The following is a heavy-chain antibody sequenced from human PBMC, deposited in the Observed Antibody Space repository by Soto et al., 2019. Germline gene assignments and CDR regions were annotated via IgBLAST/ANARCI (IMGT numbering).Heavy chain of an antibody. D-gene: IGHD2-21*02. CDR1: GFTFSRYG. Sequence: QVQLVVSGGGMVQPGRSLRLSCVASGFTFSRYGLHWVRQAPGKGLEWVAVISYDGSNKYYGDSVKGRFTISRDNSKNTLYLQMNSLRADDTPVYYCAKDNGAYCGGDCSSDPWGQGTLVTVSS. V-gene: IGHV3-30*18. CDR2: ISYDGSNK. J-gene: IGHJ5*02. CDR3: AKDNGAYCGGDCSSDP.